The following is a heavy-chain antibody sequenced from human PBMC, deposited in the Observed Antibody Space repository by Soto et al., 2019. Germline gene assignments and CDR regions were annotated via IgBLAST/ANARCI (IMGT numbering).Heavy chain of an antibody. Sequence: EVQLVESGGGLVQPGGSLRLSCAASGFTFSSYTMNWVRQAPGKGLEWVSYISSSSSTTYYADSVKGRFTISRDNAKNSLYLQRNSLRDEDTAVYYCAREGHDYYYGMDVWGQGTTVTVSS. CDR3: AREGHDYYYGMDV. V-gene: IGHV3-48*02. CDR2: ISSSSSTT. CDR1: GFTFSSYT. J-gene: IGHJ6*02.